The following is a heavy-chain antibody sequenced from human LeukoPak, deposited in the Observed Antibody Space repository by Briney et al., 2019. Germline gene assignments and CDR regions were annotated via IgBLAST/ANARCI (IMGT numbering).Heavy chain of an antibody. CDR2: IKQDGSEK. CDR1: GFTFSRSW. CDR3: ARDGQSGSYREDDY. D-gene: IGHD1-26*01. J-gene: IGHJ4*02. Sequence: GGSLRLSCAASGFTFSRSWMSWVRQAPGKGLEWVANIKQDGSEKYYVDSVKGRFTISRDNAKNSLYLQMNSLRAEDTAVYYCARDGQSGSYREDDYWGQGTLVTVSS. V-gene: IGHV3-7*01.